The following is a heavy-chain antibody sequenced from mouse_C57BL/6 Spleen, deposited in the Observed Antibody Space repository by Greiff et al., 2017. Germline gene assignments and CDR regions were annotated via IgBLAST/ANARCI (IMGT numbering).Heavy chain of an antibody. CDR3: TRPTTVVAPYAMDY. V-gene: IGHV1-15*01. D-gene: IGHD1-1*01. CDR2: IDPETGGT. Sequence: VQLQQSGAELVRPGASVTLSCKASGYTFTDYEMHWVKQTPVHGLEWIGAIDPETGGTAYNQKFKGKAILTADKSSSTAYMELRSLTSEDSAVYYCTRPTTVVAPYAMDYWGQGTSVTVSS. CDR1: GYTFTDYE. J-gene: IGHJ4*01.